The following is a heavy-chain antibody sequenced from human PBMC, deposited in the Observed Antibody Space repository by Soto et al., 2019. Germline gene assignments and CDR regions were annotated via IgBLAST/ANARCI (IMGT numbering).Heavy chain of an antibody. V-gene: IGHV3-30*18. CDR2: ISNDGTKK. CDR1: GFTFRSYG. J-gene: IGHJ6*02. D-gene: IGHD2-15*01. CDR3: GKDTLDCSGGDCPLFYYYGMDV. Sequence: GESLKISCATSGFTFRSYGMHWVRQAPGKGLEWLAVISNDGTKKFFADSVKGRLTLSRDNARNTLYLQINSLRAEDTAVYFCGKDTLDCSGGDCPLFYYYGMDVWGQGTTVTVSS.